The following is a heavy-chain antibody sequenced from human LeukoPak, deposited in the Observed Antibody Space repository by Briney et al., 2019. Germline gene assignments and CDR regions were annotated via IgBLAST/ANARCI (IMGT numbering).Heavy chain of an antibody. CDR2: IWYDGSNK. D-gene: IGHD2-2*01. CDR3: ARDRHLGYCSSTSCPDYYGMDV. CDR1: GFTFSSYG. V-gene: IGHV3-33*01. J-gene: IGHJ6*04. Sequence: GGSLRLSCAASGFTFSSYGMHWVRQAPGKGLEWVAVIWYDGSNKYYADSVKSRFTISRDNSKNTLYLQMNSLRAEDTAVYYCARDRHLGYCSSTSCPDYYGMDVWGKGTTVTVSS.